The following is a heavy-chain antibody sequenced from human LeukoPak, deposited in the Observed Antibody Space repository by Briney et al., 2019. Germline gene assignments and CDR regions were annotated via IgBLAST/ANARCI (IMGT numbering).Heavy chain of an antibody. Sequence: GGSLRLSCAASGFTFSSYSMNWVRQAPGKGLEWVSSISSSSSYIYYADSVKGRFTISRGNAKNSLYLQMNSLRAEDTAVYYCARDRGSGSYYFDYWGQGTLVTVSS. CDR1: GFTFSSYS. J-gene: IGHJ4*02. CDR2: ISSSSSYI. CDR3: ARDRGSGSYYFDY. D-gene: IGHD3-3*01. V-gene: IGHV3-21*01.